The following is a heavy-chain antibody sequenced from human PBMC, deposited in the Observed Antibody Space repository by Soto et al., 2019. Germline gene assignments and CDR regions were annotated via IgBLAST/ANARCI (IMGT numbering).Heavy chain of an antibody. V-gene: IGHV3-30-3*01. CDR3: ARPYYEYYYYYGMDV. Sequence: QVQLVESGGGVVQPGRSLRLSCAASGFTFSSYAMHWVRQAPGKGLEWVAVISYDGSNKYYADSVKGRFTISRDNSKNTLYLQMNSLRAEDTAVYYCARPYYEYYYYYGMDVWGQGTTVTVSS. CDR2: ISYDGSNK. J-gene: IGHJ6*02. D-gene: IGHD1-26*01. CDR1: GFTFSSYA.